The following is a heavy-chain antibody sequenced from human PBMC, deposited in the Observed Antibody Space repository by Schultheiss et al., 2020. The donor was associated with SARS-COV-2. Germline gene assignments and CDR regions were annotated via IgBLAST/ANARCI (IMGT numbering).Heavy chain of an antibody. CDR3: ARDGSGSYYKGDFDY. D-gene: IGHD3-10*01. CDR2: INHSGST. J-gene: IGHJ4*02. Sequence: SETLSLTCAVSGYSISSGYYWSWIRQPPGKGLEWIGEINHSGSTNYNPSLKSRVTISVDTSKNQFSLKLSSVTAADTAVYYCARDGSGSYYKGDFDYWGQGTLVTVSS. CDR1: GYSISSGYY. V-gene: IGHV4-38-2*02.